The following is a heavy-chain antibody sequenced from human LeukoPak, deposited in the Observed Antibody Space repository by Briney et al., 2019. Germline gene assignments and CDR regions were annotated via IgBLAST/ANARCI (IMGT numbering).Heavy chain of an antibody. Sequence: SETLSLTCTVSGGSISSSSYYWGWIRQPPGKGLEWNGSIYYSGSTYYNPSLKSRVTISVDTSKNQFSLKLSSVTAADTAVYYCARDRSKYGDYVRDPVGAFDIWGQGTMVTVSS. D-gene: IGHD4-17*01. CDR1: GGSISSSSYY. CDR3: ARDRSKYGDYVRDPVGAFDI. J-gene: IGHJ3*02. V-gene: IGHV4-39*02. CDR2: IYYSGST.